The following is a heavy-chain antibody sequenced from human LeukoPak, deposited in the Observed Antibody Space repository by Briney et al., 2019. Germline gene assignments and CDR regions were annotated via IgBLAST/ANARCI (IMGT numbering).Heavy chain of an antibody. CDR1: GFTFSSYS. CDR3: ASRDRGYYYGMDV. CDR2: ISSSSSYI. D-gene: IGHD5-24*01. J-gene: IGHJ6*02. Sequence: GGSLRLSCAASGFTFSSYSMNWVRQAPGKGLEWVSSISSSSSYIYYADSVKGRFTISRDNAKNSLYLQMNSLRAEDTAVYYCASRDRGYYYGMDVWGQGTTVTVSS. V-gene: IGHV3-21*01.